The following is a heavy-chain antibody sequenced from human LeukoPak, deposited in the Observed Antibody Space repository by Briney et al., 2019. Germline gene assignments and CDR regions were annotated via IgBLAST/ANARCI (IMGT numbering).Heavy chain of an antibody. CDR2: INHSAVT. Sequence: SETLTLTCAVYDGSFSGYYWSWVRQPPGKGLEWIGEINHSAVTNYNPSLESRVTISVDTSKNQFSLKVNSVTAADTGVHYCARGYCSSIHCFVVGYHYYYMDVWDKGATVIVSS. V-gene: IGHV4-34*01. D-gene: IGHD2-2*01. J-gene: IGHJ6*03. CDR3: ARGYCSSIHCFVVGYHYYYMDV. CDR1: DGSFSGYY.